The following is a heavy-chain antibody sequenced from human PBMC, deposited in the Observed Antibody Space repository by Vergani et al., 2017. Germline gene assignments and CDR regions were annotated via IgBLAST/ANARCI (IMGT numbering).Heavy chain of an antibody. D-gene: IGHD3-16*01. CDR2: IYNSGNG. Sequence: QMQLQESGPGLVKASETLSLTCTVSGDSIISRSYYWGWIRQPPGEGLEWIGSIYNSGNGDSSSSLKSRVTISADTSKNQFSLRLTSVTAADTAVYYCASGKYYSDCTSHFRGRCFDVWGRGTLVTVPS. CDR3: ASGKYYSDCTSHFRGRCFDV. J-gene: IGHJ2*01. CDR1: GDSIISRSYY. V-gene: IGHV4-39*01.